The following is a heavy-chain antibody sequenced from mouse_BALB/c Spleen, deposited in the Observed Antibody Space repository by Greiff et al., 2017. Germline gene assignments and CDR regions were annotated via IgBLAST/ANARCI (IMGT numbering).Heavy chain of an antibody. J-gene: IGHJ3*01. CDR1: GFTFSSFG. Sequence: SGFTFSSFGMHWVRQAPEKGLEWVAYISSGSSTIYYADTVKGRFTISRDNPKNTLFLQMTSLRSEDTAMYYCARSDYSYWGQGTLVTVSA. V-gene: IGHV5-17*02. CDR2: ISSGSSTI. D-gene: IGHD2-13*01. CDR3: ARSDYSY.